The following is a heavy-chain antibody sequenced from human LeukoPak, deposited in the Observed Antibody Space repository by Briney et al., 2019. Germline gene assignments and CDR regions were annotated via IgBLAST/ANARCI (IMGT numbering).Heavy chain of an antibody. V-gene: IGHV3-23*01. D-gene: IGHD6-19*01. CDR1: KFIINTAA. CDR3: AKDHHSSGWPSFDS. J-gene: IGHJ4*02. Sequence: GGSLRLSCVASKFIINTAAMSWVRQAPGKGLEWVASITKYDGRTYYADSVKGRFSISRDNSENTVYLQMNSLRDDDTGMYFCAKDHHSSGWPSFDSWGQGTLVTVSS. CDR2: ITKYDGRT.